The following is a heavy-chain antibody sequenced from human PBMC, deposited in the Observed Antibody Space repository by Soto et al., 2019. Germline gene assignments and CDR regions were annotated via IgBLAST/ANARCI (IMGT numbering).Heavy chain of an antibody. D-gene: IGHD3-10*01. Sequence: QVQLQESGPGLVKPSQTLSLTCTVSGGSISSGGYYWSWIRQHPGKGLEWIGYIYYSGSTYYNPSLXXXVTISVDTSKXXFXLXXSSVTAADTAVYYCARERGDYYGSGSRRGNNWFAPWGQGTLVTVSS. CDR1: GGSISSGGYY. V-gene: IGHV4-31*01. CDR3: ARERGDYYGSGSRRGNNWFAP. J-gene: IGHJ5*02. CDR2: IYYSGST.